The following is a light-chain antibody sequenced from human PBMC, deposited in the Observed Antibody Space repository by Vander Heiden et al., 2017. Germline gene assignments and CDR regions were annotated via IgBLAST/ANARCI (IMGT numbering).Light chain of an antibody. V-gene: IGLV6-57*01. CDR1: SGSIADNY. Sequence: NFVLTHPHSLSESPGKTVTISCTRSSGSIADNYVHWYQQRPGGSPTTVILENNHRPSGVPGRFSGSIDRSSNSASLTISGLKTEDESDYYCQSYGATNVVFGGGTKLTVL. J-gene: IGLJ3*02. CDR2: ENN. CDR3: QSYGATNVV.